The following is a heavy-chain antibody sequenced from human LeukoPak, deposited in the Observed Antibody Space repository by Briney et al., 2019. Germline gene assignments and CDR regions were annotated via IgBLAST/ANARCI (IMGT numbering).Heavy chain of an antibody. J-gene: IGHJ4*02. CDR2: IYYTGST. Sequence: SETLSLTCTVSGGSISSGGYYWNWIRQHPGKGLEWIVYIYYTGSTDYNPSLKSRVTISVDTSKNQFSLKLSSVTVADTAVYYCAGDCSSTSCNLPVDYWGQGTLVTVSS. CDR1: GGSISSGGYY. CDR3: AGDCSSTSCNLPVDY. V-gene: IGHV4-31*03. D-gene: IGHD2-2*01.